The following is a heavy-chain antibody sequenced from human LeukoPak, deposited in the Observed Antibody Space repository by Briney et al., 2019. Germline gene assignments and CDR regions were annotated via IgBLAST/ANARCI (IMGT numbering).Heavy chain of an antibody. D-gene: IGHD2-2*02. J-gene: IGHJ3*02. V-gene: IGHV1-18*01. Sequence: ASVKVSCKAPGYTFTSYSINWVRQAPGQGLEWMAWISAYNGNTNYAQKFHGRATLTRDTSTSTAYMELRSLRSDDTAVYFCARGMSGYTEDPFDIWGQGTVVTVSS. CDR3: ARGMSGYTEDPFDI. CDR2: ISAYNGNT. CDR1: GYTFTSYS.